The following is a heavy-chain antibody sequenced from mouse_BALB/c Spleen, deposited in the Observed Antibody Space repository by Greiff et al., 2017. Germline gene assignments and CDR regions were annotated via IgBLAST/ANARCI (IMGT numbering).Heavy chain of an antibody. Sequence: QVQLQQSGAELVKPGASVKLSCKASGYTFTSYYMYWVKQRPGQGLEWIGGINPSNGGTNFNEKFKSKATLTVDKSSSTAYMQFSSLTTEDSAIYYCARQRDDGFAYWGQGTLVTVSA. CDR2: INPSNGGT. J-gene: IGHJ3*01. D-gene: IGHD2-14*01. CDR1: GYTFTSYY. V-gene: IGHV1S81*02. CDR3: ARQRDDGFAY.